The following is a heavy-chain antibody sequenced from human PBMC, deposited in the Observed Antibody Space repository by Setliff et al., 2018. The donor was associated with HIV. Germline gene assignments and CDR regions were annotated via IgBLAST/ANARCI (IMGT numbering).Heavy chain of an antibody. Sequence: GGSLRLSCSGSGFSFGSFSLHWVRQAPGKGLEWISSINSGSNYIYYTDSVKGRFIISRDNAKKSLFLQMSSLRAEDTAVYYCVRALSGGYCSGGNCFPFGFWGQGTLVTVSS. CDR3: VRALSGGYCSGGNCFPFGF. V-gene: IGHV3-21*01. CDR2: INSGSNYI. J-gene: IGHJ4*02. CDR1: GFSFGSFS. D-gene: IGHD2-15*01.